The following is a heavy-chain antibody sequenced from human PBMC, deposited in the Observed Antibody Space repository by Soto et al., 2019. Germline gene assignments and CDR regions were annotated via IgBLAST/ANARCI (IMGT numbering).Heavy chain of an antibody. V-gene: IGHV1-18*01. CDR3: AIEIFDCSGGSRYSDVTVY. Sequence: ASVKVSCKASGYTFTSYGISRVRQAPGQGLEWMGWISAYNGNTNYAQKLQGRVTMTTDTSTSTAYMELRSLRSDDTAVYYCAIEIFDCSGGSRYSDVTVYWGQGTLVTVSS. CDR2: ISAYNGNT. CDR1: GYTFTSYG. J-gene: IGHJ4*02. D-gene: IGHD2-15*01.